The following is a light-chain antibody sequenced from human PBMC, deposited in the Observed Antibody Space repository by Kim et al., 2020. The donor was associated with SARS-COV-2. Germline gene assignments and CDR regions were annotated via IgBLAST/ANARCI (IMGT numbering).Light chain of an antibody. Sequence: LSPGERATLSCSASQSVSSSYLAWYQQKPGQAPRLLIYGASSRATGIPDMFSGSGSGTDFTLTISRLEPEDFAVYYCQQYGSSPQTFGQGTKLEI. CDR2: GAS. V-gene: IGKV3-20*01. CDR3: QQYGSSPQT. CDR1: QSVSSSY. J-gene: IGKJ2*01.